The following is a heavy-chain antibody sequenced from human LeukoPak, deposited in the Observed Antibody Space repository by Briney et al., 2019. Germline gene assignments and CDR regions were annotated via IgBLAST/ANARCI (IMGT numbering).Heavy chain of an antibody. CDR3: ARGGSRSSWYYFDY. CDR2: IYASGST. J-gene: IGHJ4*02. D-gene: IGHD6-13*01. CDR1: GGSISNYY. Sequence: SETLSLTCSVSGGSISNYYWSWIRQPAGKGLEWIGRIYASGSTNYNPSLKSRVTISVDTSKNQFSLKLSSVTAADTAVYYCARGGSRSSWYYFDYWGQGTLVTVSS. V-gene: IGHV4-4*07.